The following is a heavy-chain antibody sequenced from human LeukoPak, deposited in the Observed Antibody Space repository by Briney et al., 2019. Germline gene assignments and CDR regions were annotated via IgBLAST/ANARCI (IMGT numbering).Heavy chain of an antibody. D-gene: IGHD5-18*01. CDR1: GFTFSSYG. V-gene: IGHV3-33*06. CDR2: IWYDGSNK. Sequence: PGGSLRLSCAASGFTFSSYGMHWVRQAPGKGLEWVAVIWYDGSNKYYADSVKGRFTISRDNSKNTLYLQMNSLRAEDTAVYYCAKDSVQLWFRAIHYYGMDVWGQGTTVTVSS. CDR3: AKDSVQLWFRAIHYYGMDV. J-gene: IGHJ6*02.